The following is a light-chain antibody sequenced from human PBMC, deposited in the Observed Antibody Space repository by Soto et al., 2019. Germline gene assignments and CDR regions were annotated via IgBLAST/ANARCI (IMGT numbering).Light chain of an antibody. Sequence: QSALTQPASVSGSPGQSITISCTGTSSDVGGHNSVSWYQQHPGKAPKLMIYEVTNRPSGVSNRFSGSKSGNTASLTISGLPAEDAAAYYFSSYTSSSTLKVFGGGTKLTVL. CDR3: SSYTSSSTLKV. CDR2: EVT. CDR1: SSDVGGHNS. J-gene: IGLJ2*01. V-gene: IGLV2-14*01.